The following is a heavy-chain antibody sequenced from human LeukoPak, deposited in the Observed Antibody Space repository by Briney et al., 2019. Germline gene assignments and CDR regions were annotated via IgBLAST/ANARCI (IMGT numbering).Heavy chain of an antibody. D-gene: IGHD5-24*01. CDR2: IYSGGST. CDR1: VFTVSSNY. J-gene: IGHJ6*02. CDR3: ARDRDKAYYYYYGLDV. V-gene: IGHV3-53*05. Sequence: GGSLRLSCAASVFTVSSNYMSWVRQAPGKGREWVSVIYSGGSTYYADSVKGRFTISRDNSKNTLYLQMNSLRAEDTAMYYCARDRDKAYYYYYGLDVWGQGTTVTVSS.